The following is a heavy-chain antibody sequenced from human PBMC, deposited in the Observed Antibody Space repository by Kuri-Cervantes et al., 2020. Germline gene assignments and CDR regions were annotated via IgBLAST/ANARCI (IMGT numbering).Heavy chain of an antibody. J-gene: IGHJ4*02. D-gene: IGHD2-2*02. Sequence: GSLRLSCTVSGGSISSSSYYWGWIRQPPGKGLEWIGEINHSGSTNYNPSLKSRVTISVDTSKNQFSLKLSPVTAADTAVYYCARGLGVVVPAAIVWGYWGQGTLVTVSS. CDR3: ARGLGVVVPAAIVWGY. CDR2: INHSGST. V-gene: IGHV4-39*07. CDR1: GGSISSSSYY.